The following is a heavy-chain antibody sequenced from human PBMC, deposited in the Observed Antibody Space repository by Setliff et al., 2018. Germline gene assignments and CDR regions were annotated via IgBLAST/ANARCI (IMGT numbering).Heavy chain of an antibody. J-gene: IGHJ6*02. V-gene: IGHV1-69*06. CDR1: GGTLSGYA. CDR2: ITPIFETA. CDR3: ARDSVTLGQLERRGGFRYYDMDV. D-gene: IGHD1-1*01. Sequence: SVKVSCKASGGTLSGYAFSWVRLAPGQGLEWVGGITPIFETAHYAQKFQDRVTITADKSTSTVYMELNSLISEDTVVYLCARDSVTLGQLERRGGFRYYDMDVWGQGTTVTVSS.